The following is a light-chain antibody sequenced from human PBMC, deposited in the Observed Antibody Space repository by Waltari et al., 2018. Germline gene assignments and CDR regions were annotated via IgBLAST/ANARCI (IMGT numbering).Light chain of an antibody. J-gene: IGKJ4*01. CDR1: QSVFYSARNTNY. CDR3: HQYYTYPLT. Sequence: DIVMTQSPDSLAVSLGERATINCKSSQSVFYSARNTNYLSWYQQKPGQPPKLLIYATSTRESGVPDRFSGSGSGTDFTLTISSLQAEDVAVYFCHQYYTYPLTFGGGTKVEIK. V-gene: IGKV4-1*01. CDR2: ATS.